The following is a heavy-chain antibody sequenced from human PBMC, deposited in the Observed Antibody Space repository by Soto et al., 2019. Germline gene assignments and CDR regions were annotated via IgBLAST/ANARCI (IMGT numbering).Heavy chain of an antibody. D-gene: IGHD5-18*01. Sequence: QVQLQESGPGLVKPSETLSLTCTVSGGSVSSGSYYWSWIRQPPGKGLEWIGYIYYSGSTNYNPSLKSRVTISVDTSKNQFSLKLSSVTAADTAVYYCARGFPWDTAMAYGMDVWGQGTTVTVSS. CDR2: IYYSGST. V-gene: IGHV4-61*01. J-gene: IGHJ6*02. CDR3: ARGFPWDTAMAYGMDV. CDR1: GGSVSSGSYY.